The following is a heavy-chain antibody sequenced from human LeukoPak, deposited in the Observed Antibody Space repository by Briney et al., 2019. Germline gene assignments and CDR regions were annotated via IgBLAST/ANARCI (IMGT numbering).Heavy chain of an antibody. Sequence: KPGGSPRLSCAASGFTFSNAWMSWVRQAPGKGLEWVGRIKSKTDGGTTDYAAPVKGRFTISRDDLKNTLYLQMNSLKTEDTAVYYCTTAGTHDAFDIWGQGTMVTVSS. D-gene: IGHD1-1*01. CDR1: GFTFSNAW. CDR3: TTAGTHDAFDI. CDR2: IKSKTDGGTT. J-gene: IGHJ3*02. V-gene: IGHV3-15*01.